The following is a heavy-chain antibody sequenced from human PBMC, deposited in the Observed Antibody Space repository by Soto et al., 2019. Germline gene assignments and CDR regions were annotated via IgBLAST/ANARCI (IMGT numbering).Heavy chain of an antibody. CDR2: IIPFYDKP. Sequence: QVELVQSGVEVKNPGSSVKVSCKASGDTFSKYAINWVRQAPGQGLEWMGGIIPFYDKPNYAENFMGRVTISADKCTTTAYLEVSSLRSDDTAVYFCARCYRKLFCYAMDVWGRGTPVIVSS. D-gene: IGHD2-15*01. CDR3: ARCYRKLFCYAMDV. V-gene: IGHV1-69*06. J-gene: IGHJ6*02. CDR1: GDTFSKYA.